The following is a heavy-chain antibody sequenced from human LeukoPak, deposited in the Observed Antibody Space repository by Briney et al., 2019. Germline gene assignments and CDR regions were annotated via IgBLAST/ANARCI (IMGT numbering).Heavy chain of an antibody. J-gene: IGHJ6*02. Sequence: SETLSLTCTVSGGSISSYYWSWIRQPPGKGLEWIGCIYYSGSTNYNPSLKSRVTISVDTSKNQFSLKLSSVTAADTAVYYCAGVDYDFWSGQGYYGMDVWGQGTTVTVSS. D-gene: IGHD3-3*01. CDR1: GGSISSYY. CDR2: IYYSGST. V-gene: IGHV4-59*01. CDR3: AGVDYDFWSGQGYYGMDV.